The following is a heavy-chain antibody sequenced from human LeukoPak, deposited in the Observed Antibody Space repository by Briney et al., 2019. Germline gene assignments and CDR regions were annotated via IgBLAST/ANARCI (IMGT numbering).Heavy chain of an antibody. J-gene: IGHJ5*02. CDR1: GYTFTSYD. CDR3: ARGRVVPAATVYNWFDP. CDR2: MNPNSGNT. Sequence: ASVKVSCKASGYTFTSYDINWVRQATGQGLEWMGWMNPNSGNTGYAQKFQGRVTITTDESTSTAYMELSSLRSEDTAVYYCARGRVVPAATVYNWFDPWGQGTLVTVSS. D-gene: IGHD2-2*01. V-gene: IGHV1-8*01.